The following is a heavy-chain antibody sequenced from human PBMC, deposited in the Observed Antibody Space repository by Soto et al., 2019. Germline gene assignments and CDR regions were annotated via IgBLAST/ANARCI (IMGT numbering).Heavy chain of an antibody. CDR1: GYTFTSYG. CDR3: ARVKENYYYYGTDV. CDR2: ISAYNGNT. Sequence: GASVKVSCKASGYTFTSYGISWVRQAPGQGLEWMGWISAYNGNTNYAQKLQGRVTMTTDTSTSTAYMELRSLRSDDTAVYYCARVKENYYYYGTDVWGQGTTVTVSS. J-gene: IGHJ6*02. V-gene: IGHV1-18*01.